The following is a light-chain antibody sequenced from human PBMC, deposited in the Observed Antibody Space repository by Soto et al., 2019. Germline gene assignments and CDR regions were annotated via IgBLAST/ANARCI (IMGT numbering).Light chain of an antibody. CDR2: DTS. J-gene: IGKJ2*01. CDR3: QQRTNWPPFT. V-gene: IGKV3-11*01. Sequence: EIVLTQSPATLSLSPGERATLSCRASQSVSNYLAWYQQKPGQAPRLLIFDTSNRATGIPARFNGSGSGTDFTLTISSLEPEDFAVYYCQQRTNWPPFTFGQGTKLEIK. CDR1: QSVSNY.